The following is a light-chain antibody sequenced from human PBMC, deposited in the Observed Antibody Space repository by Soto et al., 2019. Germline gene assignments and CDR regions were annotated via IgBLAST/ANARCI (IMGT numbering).Light chain of an antibody. CDR1: SSDVGVYNY. V-gene: IGLV2-14*01. CDR2: EVS. J-gene: IGLJ1*01. CDR3: SSYTSSSTWV. Sequence: QSALTQPASVSGSPGQSITISCTGTSSDVGVYNYVSWYQQHPGKAPKLMIYEVSNRPSGVSNRFSGSKSGNTASLTISGLQSEYEADYSCSSYTSSSTWVFGTGTK.